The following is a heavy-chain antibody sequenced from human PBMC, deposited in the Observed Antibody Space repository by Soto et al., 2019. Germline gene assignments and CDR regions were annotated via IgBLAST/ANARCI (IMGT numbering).Heavy chain of an antibody. J-gene: IGHJ4*02. CDR1: GFTFSSYG. Sequence: GGSLRLSCAASGFTFSSYGMHWVRQAPGKGLEWVAVIWYDGSKKYYADSVKGRFTISRDNSKNTLYLQMNSLRAEDTAVYYCARETIAVAGTGTPPLTYWGQGTLVTAPQ. D-gene: IGHD6-19*01. CDR2: IWYDGSKK. CDR3: ARETIAVAGTGTPPLTY. V-gene: IGHV3-33*01.